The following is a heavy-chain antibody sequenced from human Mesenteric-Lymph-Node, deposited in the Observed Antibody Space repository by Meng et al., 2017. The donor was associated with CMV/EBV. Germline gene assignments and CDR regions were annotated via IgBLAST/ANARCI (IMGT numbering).Heavy chain of an antibody. D-gene: IGHD1-26*01. V-gene: IGHV3-49*04. CDR3: TRSRSYPDYYYGMDV. CDR1: GFTFGDYA. Sequence: GGSLRLSCVTSGFTFGDYAMSWVRQAPGKGLEWVGFIRSKGYGGATDYAASVKGRFTISRDDSKSVAYLQMNSLKTEDTAVYYCTRSRSYPDYYYGMDVWGQGTTVTVSS. CDR2: IRSKGYGGAT. J-gene: IGHJ6*02.